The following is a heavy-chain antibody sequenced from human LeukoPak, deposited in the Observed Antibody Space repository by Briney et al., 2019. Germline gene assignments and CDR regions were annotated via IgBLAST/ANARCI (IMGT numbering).Heavy chain of an antibody. J-gene: IGHJ4*02. CDR2: INPNRGGT. D-gene: IGHD1-26*01. CDR1: GYTFTGYY. Sequence: GASVKVSCKASGYTFTGYYIHWVRQAPGQGLEWMGWINPNRGGTNYAQKFQGRVTMTRDTSISTAYMDLSRLRSDDTAVYYCARGSIVGATFDYFDYWGQGTLVTVSS. CDR3: ARGSIVGATFDYFDY. V-gene: IGHV1-2*02.